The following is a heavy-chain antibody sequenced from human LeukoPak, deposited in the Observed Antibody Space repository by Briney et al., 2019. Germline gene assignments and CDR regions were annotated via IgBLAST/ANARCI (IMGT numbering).Heavy chain of an antibody. Sequence: GGSLRLSCAASGFTFTNSAMHWVRQAPSKGLEWVAVIWSDGSKTYYADSVKGRFTISRDNSKNTLYLQMNSLRVEDTAVYYCARGVAAAGNPNYFDPWGQGTLVTVSS. CDR1: GFTFTNSA. D-gene: IGHD6-13*01. J-gene: IGHJ5*02. V-gene: IGHV3-33*01. CDR2: IWSDGSKT. CDR3: ARGVAAAGNPNYFDP.